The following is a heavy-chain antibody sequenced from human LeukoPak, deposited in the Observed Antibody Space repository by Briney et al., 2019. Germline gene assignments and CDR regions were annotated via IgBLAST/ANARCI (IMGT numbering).Heavy chain of an antibody. D-gene: IGHD1-26*01. CDR3: ARRLGATQPYFDF. V-gene: IGHV5-51*01. J-gene: IGHJ4*02. Sequence: GASLKISFKASGXLFTSYWIGWVRQLPGKGLECMGIIHPGDSETRYSPSFQGQVTISADKSISTAYLQWSGLKASDTAMYYCARRLGATQPYFDFWGQGTLVTVSS. CDR2: IHPGDSET. CDR1: GXLFTSYW.